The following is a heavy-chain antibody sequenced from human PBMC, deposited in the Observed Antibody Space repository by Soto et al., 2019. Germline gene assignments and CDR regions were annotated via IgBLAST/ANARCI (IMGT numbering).Heavy chain of an antibody. D-gene: IGHD3-10*01. CDR2: ISGSGGST. CDR1: GFTFSSYA. V-gene: IGHV3-23*01. CDR3: AKKGTGALWFGDMDV. Sequence: GGSLRLSCAASGFTFSSYAMSWVRQAPGKGLEWVSAISGSGGSTYYADSVKGRFTISRDNSKNTLYLQMNSLRAEDTAVYYCAKKGTGALWFGDMDVWGKGTTVTVSS. J-gene: IGHJ6*03.